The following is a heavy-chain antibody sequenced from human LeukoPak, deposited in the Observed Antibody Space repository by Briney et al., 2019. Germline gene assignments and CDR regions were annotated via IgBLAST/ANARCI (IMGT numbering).Heavy chain of an antibody. Sequence: GGSLRLSCASSGFTVSNNYMSWVRQAPGKGLEWVSVIYSGGSTFYADSVKGRFSISRDNSKRTLYLQMNSLRAEDTAVYYCAGGRYYSYGMDVWGQGTTVTVSS. V-gene: IGHV3-53*01. CDR3: AGGRYYSYGMDV. CDR1: GFTVSNNY. CDR2: IYSGGST. D-gene: IGHD1-26*01. J-gene: IGHJ6*02.